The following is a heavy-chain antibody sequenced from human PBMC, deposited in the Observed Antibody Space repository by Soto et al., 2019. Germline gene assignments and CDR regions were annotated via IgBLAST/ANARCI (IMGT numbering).Heavy chain of an antibody. D-gene: IGHD1-1*01. CDR1: GASISGCY. Sequence: PSETLSLTCSVSGASISGCYWSWIRKAAGKGLEWIGRIYATGTTDYNPSLKSRVMMSVDTSKKQFSLKLSSVTAADTDVYYCVRDGTKTLRDWFDPWGQGMSVTVSS. CDR3: VRDGTKTLRDWFDP. J-gene: IGHJ5*02. CDR2: IYATGTT. V-gene: IGHV4-4*07.